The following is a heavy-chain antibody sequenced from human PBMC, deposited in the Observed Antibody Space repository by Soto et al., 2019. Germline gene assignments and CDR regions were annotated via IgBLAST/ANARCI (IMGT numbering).Heavy chain of an antibody. D-gene: IGHD6-13*01. CDR3: ASSHAGAHITAAVH. CDR1: GGSISSGGYS. J-gene: IGHJ4*02. CDR2: IYHSGST. Sequence: QLQLQESGSGLVKPSQTLSLTCAVSGGSISSGGYSWNWIRQPPGKGLEWIGYIYHSGSTYYNPSIRSRVTISVDRSKNQFSLKLSSVTAADTAVYYCASSHAGAHITAAVHWGQGTLVTVSS. V-gene: IGHV4-30-2*01.